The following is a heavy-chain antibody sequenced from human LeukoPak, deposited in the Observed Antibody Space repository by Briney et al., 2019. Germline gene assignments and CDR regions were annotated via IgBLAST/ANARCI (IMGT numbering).Heavy chain of an antibody. D-gene: IGHD1-26*01. J-gene: IGHJ4*02. CDR1: GGSFSGYY. Sequence: SETLSLTCAVYGGSFSGYYWSWIRQPPGKGLEWIGEINHSGSTNYNPSLKSRVTISVDTSKNQFSLKLSSVTAADTAVYYCARRGYSGSYIPWGQGTLVTVSS. CDR3: ARRGYSGSYIP. V-gene: IGHV4-34*01. CDR2: INHSGST.